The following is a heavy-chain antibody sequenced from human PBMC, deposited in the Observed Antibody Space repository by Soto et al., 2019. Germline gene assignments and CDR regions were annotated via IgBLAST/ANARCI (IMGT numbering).Heavy chain of an antibody. D-gene: IGHD6-19*01. J-gene: IGHJ5*02. CDR2: IIPIFGTA. CDR3: ARDRAYSRGWYPGGGNWFAP. CDR1: GGTFGSYA. Sequence: GASVEVSCKASGGTFGSYASSWVRQAPGQGLELMGGIIPIFGTANYAQKFQGRVTITADESTSTAYMELSSLGSEDTAVYYWARDRAYSRGWYPGGGNWFAPWGQGTLVTVSS. V-gene: IGHV1-69*13.